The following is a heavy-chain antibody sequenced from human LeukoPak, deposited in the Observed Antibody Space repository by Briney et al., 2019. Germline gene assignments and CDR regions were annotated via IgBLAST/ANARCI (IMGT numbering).Heavy chain of an antibody. D-gene: IGHD2-2*01. CDR1: GFSFNNYA. Sequence: QPGGSLRLSCAASGFSFNNYAMSWVRQAPGKGLEWVSAISGGGDATKYADSVKGRFTISRDNSKNTLSLQMNSLRAEDTTIYYCAVDCSSPSCYGQSAFDIWGQGTMVTVSS. CDR2: ISGGGDAT. CDR3: AVDCSSPSCYGQSAFDI. J-gene: IGHJ3*02. V-gene: IGHV3-23*01.